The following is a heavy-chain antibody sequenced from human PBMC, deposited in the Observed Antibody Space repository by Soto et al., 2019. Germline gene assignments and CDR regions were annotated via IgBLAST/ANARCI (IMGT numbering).Heavy chain of an antibody. V-gene: IGHV3-48*01. CDR2: ISGRINTI. D-gene: IGHD3-22*01. CDR1: GFTFSDYN. CDR3: TREGDGSGFFSDF. Sequence: GSLRLSCVASGFTFSDYNMNWVRQAPGKGLEWVSFISGRINTIYYADSVKGRFTISRDNAKNSLYLLMNSLRAEDTAVYYCTREGDGSGFFSDFWGQGALVTVSS. J-gene: IGHJ4*02.